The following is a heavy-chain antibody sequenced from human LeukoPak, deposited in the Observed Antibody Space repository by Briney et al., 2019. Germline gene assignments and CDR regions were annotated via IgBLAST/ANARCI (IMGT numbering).Heavy chain of an antibody. CDR2: IYYSRSS. CDR3: ARVVQYYYGSGSYYRGEGYYYYMDV. D-gene: IGHD3-10*01. V-gene: IGHV4-39*07. Sequence: SETLSLTCTVSGGGSISSSTYYWGWIRQPPGKGLEWIGSIYYSRSSYYSPSLKSRVTISVDTSKSQFSLKLSSVTAADTAVYYCARVVQYYYGSGSYYRGEGYYYYMDVWGKGTTVTVSS. CDR1: GGGSISSSTYY. J-gene: IGHJ6*03.